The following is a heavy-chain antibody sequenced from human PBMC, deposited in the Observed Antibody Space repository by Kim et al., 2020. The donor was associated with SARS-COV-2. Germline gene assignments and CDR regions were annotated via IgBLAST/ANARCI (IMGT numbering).Heavy chain of an antibody. CDR3: ARDADGYKNGIDY. J-gene: IGHJ4*02. D-gene: IGHD5-12*01. Sequence: SETLSLTCTVSGGSISSSSYYWGWIRQPPGKGLEWIGSIYYSGSTYYNPSLKSLVTISVDTSKNQFSLKLSSVTAADTAVYYCARDADGYKNGIDYWGQGTLVTVSS. CDR2: IYYSGST. V-gene: IGHV4-39*01. CDR1: GGSISSSSYY.